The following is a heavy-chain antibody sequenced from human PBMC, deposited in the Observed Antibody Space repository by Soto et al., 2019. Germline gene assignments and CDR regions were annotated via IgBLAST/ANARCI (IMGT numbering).Heavy chain of an antibody. J-gene: IGHJ4*02. V-gene: IGHV1-3*01. CDR2: INAGNGNT. CDR1: GYTFTGYA. CDR3: ARVTIFGVANDY. D-gene: IGHD3-3*01. Sequence: ASVKVSCKASGYTFTGYAMHWVRQAPGQRLEWMGWINAGNGNTKYSQKFQGRVTMTRNTSTSTAYMELSSLRSEDTAVYYCARVTIFGVANDYWGQGTLVTVSS.